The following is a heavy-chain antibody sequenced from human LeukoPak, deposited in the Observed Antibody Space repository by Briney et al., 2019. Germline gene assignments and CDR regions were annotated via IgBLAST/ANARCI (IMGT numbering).Heavy chain of an antibody. Sequence: GESLRLSCAASGLTLSSYDMHWVRQAPGKGLEWVALIRYDGRNKYYADSVEGRFTISRDNSKNTLYLQMNSLTAEDTALYYCAKDVYSSGTGYFDYWGQGTLVTVSS. J-gene: IGHJ4*02. D-gene: IGHD6-19*01. CDR1: GLTLSSYD. V-gene: IGHV3-30*02. CDR3: AKDVYSSGTGYFDY. CDR2: IRYDGRNK.